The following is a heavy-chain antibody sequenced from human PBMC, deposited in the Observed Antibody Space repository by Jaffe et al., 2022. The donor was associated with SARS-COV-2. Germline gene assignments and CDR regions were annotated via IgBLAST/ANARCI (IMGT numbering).Heavy chain of an antibody. CDR2: IYPGGGT. CDR3: ARAPHGFDV. V-gene: IGHV3-53*01. Sequence: EVQLVERGGGLIQPGGSLRLSCAPSGFIVSGHSVSWLRQTPGKGLEWVSIIYPGGGTTYADSVKGRFTISKDNSKNMVYLQMNNVRAEDTAMYYCARAPHGFDVWGQGTMVTVSS. CDR1: GFIVSGHS. J-gene: IGHJ3*01.